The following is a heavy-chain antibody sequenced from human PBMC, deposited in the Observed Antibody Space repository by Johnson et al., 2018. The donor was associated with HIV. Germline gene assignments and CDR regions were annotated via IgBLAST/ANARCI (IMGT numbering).Heavy chain of an antibody. CDR3: ARERWSSYFGAFDI. CDR2: ISWDGGST. J-gene: IGHJ3*02. Sequence: VQLVESGGVVVQPGGSLRLSCAASGFTFDDYAMHWVRQAPGKGLEWVSLISWDGGSTYYADSVKGRFTISRDNSKNSLYLQMNSLRAEDTAVYYCARERWSSYFGAFDIWGQGTMVTLSS. CDR1: GFTFDDYA. D-gene: IGHD3-3*01. V-gene: IGHV3-43D*03.